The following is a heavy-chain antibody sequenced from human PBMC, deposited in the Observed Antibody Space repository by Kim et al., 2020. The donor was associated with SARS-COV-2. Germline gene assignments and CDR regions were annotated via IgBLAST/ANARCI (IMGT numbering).Heavy chain of an antibody. J-gene: IGHJ4*02. CDR1: GYTFTSYD. CDR3: ARGLMGTAMVRGRHARDY. CDR2: MNPNSGNT. Sequence: ASVKVSCKASGYTFTSYDINWVRQATGQGLEWMGWMNPNSGNTGYAQKFQGRVTMTRNTSISTAYMELSSLRSEDTAVYYCARGLMGTAMVRGRHARDYWGQGTLVTVSS. D-gene: IGHD5-18*01. V-gene: IGHV1-8*01.